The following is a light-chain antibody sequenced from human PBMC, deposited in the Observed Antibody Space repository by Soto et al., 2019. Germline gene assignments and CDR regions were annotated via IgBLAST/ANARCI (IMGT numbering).Light chain of an antibody. J-gene: IGKJ3*01. CDR1: QGISNY. CDR2: AAS. CDR3: HKYNSAPRT. V-gene: IGKV1-27*01. Sequence: DIQMTQSPSSLSASVGDRVTITCRASQGISNYLAWYQQKPGKVPKLLIYAASTLQSGGPSRFSGSGSETDFNLTISSLQPEDVASYYCHKYNSAPRTFGPGTKVDIK.